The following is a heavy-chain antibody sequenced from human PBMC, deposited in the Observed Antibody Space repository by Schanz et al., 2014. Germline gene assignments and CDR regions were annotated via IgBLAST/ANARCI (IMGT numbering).Heavy chain of an antibody. Sequence: QVQLVESGGGLVQPGGSLRLSCAASGFAFRSYAMHWVRQAPGKGLEWAALISHDGNNKHYVDSVEGRFTISRDNSKSMLFLEMSSLRVEDTAVYYCVREENYPSFLGYYYYMDVWGKGTSVTVSS. CDR2: ISHDGNNK. CDR1: GFAFRSYA. D-gene: IGHD3-10*01. V-gene: IGHV3-30-3*01. CDR3: VREENYPSFLGYYYYMDV. J-gene: IGHJ6*03.